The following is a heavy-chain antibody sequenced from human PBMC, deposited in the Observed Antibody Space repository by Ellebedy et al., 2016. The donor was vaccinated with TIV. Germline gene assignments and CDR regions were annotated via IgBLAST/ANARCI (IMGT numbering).Heavy chain of an antibody. Sequence: PGGSLRLSCAASGFTFEDYGMTWVRQVPGKGLDWASGIKWNGDTTGNADSVKGRFTISRDNAKNSLYLQMNSLSAEDTALYYRERVRGCGYSSVPFDPWGQGTLVTVSS. J-gene: IGHJ5*02. V-gene: IGHV3-20*04. CDR2: IKWNGDTT. D-gene: IGHD6-19*01. CDR1: GFTFEDYG. CDR3: ERVRGCGYSSVPFDP.